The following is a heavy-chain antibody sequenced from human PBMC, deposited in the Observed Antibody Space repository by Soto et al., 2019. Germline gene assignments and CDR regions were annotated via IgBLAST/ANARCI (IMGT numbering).Heavy chain of an antibody. Sequence: GGSLRLSCAASGFTVSSNYMSWVRQAPGKGLEWVSVIYASGTTYYADSVKGRFTISRDNSKNTLYLQMNSLRAEDTAVYYCARPGRNIPTDLFDSWGQGTLVTVSS. V-gene: IGHV3-66*04. D-gene: IGHD2-2*02. J-gene: IGHJ4*02. CDR1: GFTVSSNY. CDR3: ARPGRNIPTDLFDS. CDR2: IYASGTT.